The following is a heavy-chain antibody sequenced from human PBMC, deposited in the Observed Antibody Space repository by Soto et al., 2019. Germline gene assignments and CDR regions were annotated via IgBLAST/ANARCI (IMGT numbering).Heavy chain of an antibody. V-gene: IGHV4-59*01. CDR1: GGSISSYY. CDR2: IYYSGST. J-gene: IGHJ6*02. CDR3: ARVNYDFWSGYYYYYGMDV. D-gene: IGHD3-3*01. Sequence: PSETLSLTCTVSGGSISSYYWSWIRQPPGKGLEWIGYIYYSGSTNYNPSPKSRVTISVDTSKNQFCLKLSSVTAADTAVHYCARVNYDFWSGYYYYYGMDVAGQITTVTVSS.